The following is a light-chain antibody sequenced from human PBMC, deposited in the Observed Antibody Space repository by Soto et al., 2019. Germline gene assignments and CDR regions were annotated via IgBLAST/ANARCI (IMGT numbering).Light chain of an antibody. J-gene: IGKJ2*01. CDR2: GAS. CDR1: QSVSSTY. CDR3: QQYGSSPPYT. Sequence: EIVLTQSPGTLSLSPGERATLSCRTSQSVSSTYLAWYQQKPGQAPRLLLYGASSRATGIPDRLIGSGSGTDFALTISRLEPEDCAVYYCQQYGSSPPYTFGKGTKLEIK. V-gene: IGKV3-20*01.